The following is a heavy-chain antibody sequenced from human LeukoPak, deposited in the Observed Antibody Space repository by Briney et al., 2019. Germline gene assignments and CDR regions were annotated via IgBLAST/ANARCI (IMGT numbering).Heavy chain of an antibody. V-gene: IGHV3-53*01. CDR1: GFSVSGNN. CDR3: ASESVAVAGYMVV. Sequence: PGGSLRLSCAASGFSVSGNNMNWVRQAPGKGLEWVSVMYSGGITYYADSVKGRFTISRDNSKNTLYLQMTSLRAEDTAVYYCASESVAVAGYMVVWGKGTTVTVSS. CDR2: MYSGGIT. J-gene: IGHJ6*03. D-gene: IGHD6-19*01.